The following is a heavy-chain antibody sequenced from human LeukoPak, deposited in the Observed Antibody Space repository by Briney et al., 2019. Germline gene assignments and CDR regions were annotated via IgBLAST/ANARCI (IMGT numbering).Heavy chain of an antibody. V-gene: IGHV1-2*02. Sequence: GASVNVSFKASVYNFASYYFHWVRQAPGQGLEWMGWMSPNTGDANYAHNFRGRVAMTRDPSITTAYLDLTSLGSGDTAIYYCARAIYGDSLDLWGQGTLVSVAS. CDR3: ARAIYGDSLDL. D-gene: IGHD2-21*02. CDR2: MSPNTGDA. CDR1: VYNFASYY. J-gene: IGHJ5*02.